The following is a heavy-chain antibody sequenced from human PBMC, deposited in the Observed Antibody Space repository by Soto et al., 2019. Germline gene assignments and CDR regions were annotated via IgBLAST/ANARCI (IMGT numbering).Heavy chain of an antibody. J-gene: IGHJ4*02. V-gene: IGHV2-5*02. CDR3: AYRALYSGSYWDGGYFDS. Sequence: QITLRESGPPRVRPTQTLSLTCSFSGFSLHTSGVGVGWIRQPPGKALEWLAIIYWDDDKRYSPSLTSRLSLTNDTSENQVVLTMTNMDPVDTATYYCAYRALYSGSYWDGGYFDSWGQGTLITVSS. D-gene: IGHD1-26*01. CDR1: GFSLHTSGVG. CDR2: IYWDDDK.